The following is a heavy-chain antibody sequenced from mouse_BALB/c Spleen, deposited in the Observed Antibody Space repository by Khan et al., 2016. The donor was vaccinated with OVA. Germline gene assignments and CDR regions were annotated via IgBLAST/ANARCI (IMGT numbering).Heavy chain of an antibody. V-gene: IGHV5-9*03. D-gene: IGHD1-1*02. J-gene: IGHJ3*01. Sequence: EVQLVESGGGLVKPGGSLKLSCAASGFTFSSFTMSWVRQTPEKRLEWVASISSGGDNTYYPDSVKGRFTISRDNAQHNLYLQMSSLRSEDTALFYCARSNYGPFAYWGQGTLVTVSA. CDR1: GFTFSSFT. CDR3: ARSNYGPFAY. CDR2: ISSGGDNT.